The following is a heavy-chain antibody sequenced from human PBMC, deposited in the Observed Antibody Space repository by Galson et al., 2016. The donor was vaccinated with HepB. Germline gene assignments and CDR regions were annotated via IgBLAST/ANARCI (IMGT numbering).Heavy chain of an antibody. D-gene: IGHD6-19*01. CDR1: GFRFSTFW. CDR2: INEDGSEE. CDR3: NSGYISGF. Sequence: SLRLSCAASGFRFSTFWMTWVRQAPGKGLEWVANINEDGSEERYVDSVKGRFSISRDNGKNSLYLQMNSLRGEDSAVYYCNSGYISGFWGQGTLVTVSS. J-gene: IGHJ4*02. V-gene: IGHV3-7*05.